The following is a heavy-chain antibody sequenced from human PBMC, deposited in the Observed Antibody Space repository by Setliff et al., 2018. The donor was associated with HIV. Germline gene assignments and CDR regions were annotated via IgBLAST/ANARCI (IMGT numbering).Heavy chain of an antibody. Sequence: ASVKVSCKASGYTFTSYGISWVRQAPGQGLEWMGWISAYNGNTNYAQKFQGRVTMTRNTSISTAYMELSSLRAEDTAMYYCARDPYYASLHSPAEYFQHWGQGTLVTVSS. J-gene: IGHJ1*01. D-gene: IGHD3-10*01. CDR1: GYTFTSYG. CDR3: ARDPYYASLHSPAEYFQH. CDR2: ISAYNGNT. V-gene: IGHV1-18*01.